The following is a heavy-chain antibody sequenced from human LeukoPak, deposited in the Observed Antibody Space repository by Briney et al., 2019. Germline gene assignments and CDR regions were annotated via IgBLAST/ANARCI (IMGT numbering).Heavy chain of an antibody. J-gene: IGHJ4*02. CDR1: GGSISSYY. V-gene: IGHV4-4*07. D-gene: IGHD4-23*01. Sequence: SETLSLTCTVSGGSISSYYWSWIRQPAGKGLEWIGRIYTSGSTYYNPSLKSRVTISVDTSKNQFSLKLSSVTAADTAVYYCARIGAEGYGGRRWPFDYWGQGTLVTVSS. CDR2: IYTSGST. CDR3: ARIGAEGYGGRRWPFDY.